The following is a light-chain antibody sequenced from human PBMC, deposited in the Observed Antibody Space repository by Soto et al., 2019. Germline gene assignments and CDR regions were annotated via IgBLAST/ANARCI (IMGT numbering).Light chain of an antibody. Sequence: QSALTQPASVSASPGQSITISCTGTSSDVGGYKFVSWYQHHPGKAPKLMIYEVNNRPSGVSNRFSGSKSGNTASLTISGLQPEDEADYYCLSYTSANTRVFCGGTKLTVL. CDR2: EVN. J-gene: IGLJ3*02. CDR3: LSYTSANTRV. V-gene: IGLV2-14*01. CDR1: SSDVGGYKF.